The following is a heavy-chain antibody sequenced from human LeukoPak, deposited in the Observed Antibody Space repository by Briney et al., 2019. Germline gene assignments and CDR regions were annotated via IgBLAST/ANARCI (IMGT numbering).Heavy chain of an antibody. V-gene: IGHV3-74*01. CDR1: GFIFGAYW. Sequence: GGSLRLSCEASGFIFGAYWMLWVRQAPGKGLVWVSRIDGDGSTTTYADSVKGRFTISRDNAKSTLYLQMNSLRAEDTAVYYCARSQFDNWGQGTLVTVSS. J-gene: IGHJ4*01. CDR3: ARSQFDN. CDR2: IDGDGSTT.